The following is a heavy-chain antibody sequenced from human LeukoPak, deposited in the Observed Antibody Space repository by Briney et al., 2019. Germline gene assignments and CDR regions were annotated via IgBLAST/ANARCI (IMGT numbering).Heavy chain of an antibody. V-gene: IGHV4-31*03. Sequence: SETLSLTCSVSGGSVSSDGHFWSWVRQHPGKGLEWIGYIYYIGSSYYIPSLQSRVTMSVDTSNNQFSLKLRSVTAADTAVYYCAGYSFASGIDTLDIWGQGTMVTVSS. CDR1: GGSVSSDGHF. CDR2: IYYIGSS. D-gene: IGHD3-10*01. CDR3: AGYSFASGIDTLDI. J-gene: IGHJ3*02.